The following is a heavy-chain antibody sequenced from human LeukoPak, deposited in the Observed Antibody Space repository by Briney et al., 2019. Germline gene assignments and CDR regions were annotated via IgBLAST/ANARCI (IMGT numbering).Heavy chain of an antibody. CDR1: GYTFTGFY. V-gene: IGHV1-2*02. CDR3: ARGHCGSATCQRNWFDP. J-gene: IGHJ5*02. D-gene: IGHD2-2*01. CDR2: INPNSGDA. Sequence: ASVKVSCKASGYTFTGFYIHWLRQAPGQGLEWRGWINPNSGDANYAPKFQGRVTMTRDTSITTAYMELSSLRSDDTAVYYCARGHCGSATCQRNWFDPWGQGSLVTVSS.